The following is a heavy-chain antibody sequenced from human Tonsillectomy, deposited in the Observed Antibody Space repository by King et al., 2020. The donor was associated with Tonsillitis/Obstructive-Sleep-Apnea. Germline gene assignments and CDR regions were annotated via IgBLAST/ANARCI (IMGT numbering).Heavy chain of an antibody. Sequence: VPLQESGPGLVMPSETLSLTCTVSGGSIKNYYWTWVRQPPGKGLEWIGYIYNSGTTHFNPSLKSRVTMSADKNQLSLRLTSVTPADTAVYYCARGRSSVKNYYMDVWGKGTAVAVSS. D-gene: IGHD6-6*01. CDR2: IYNSGTT. CDR1: GGSIKNYY. V-gene: IGHV4-59*01. J-gene: IGHJ6*03. CDR3: ARGRSSVKNYYMDV.